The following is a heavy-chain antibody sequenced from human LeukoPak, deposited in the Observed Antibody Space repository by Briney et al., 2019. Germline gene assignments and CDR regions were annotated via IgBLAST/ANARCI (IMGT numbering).Heavy chain of an antibody. CDR3: ARTVPAAPDYYYDMDV. J-gene: IGHJ6*02. V-gene: IGHV4-31*03. Sequence: PSQTLSLTCTVSGGSISSGGYYWSWIRQHPGKGLERIGYIYYSGSTYYNPSLKSRVTISVDTSKNQFSLKLSSVTAADTAVYYCARTVPAAPDYYYDMDVWGQGTTVTVSS. D-gene: IGHD2-2*01. CDR1: GGSISSGGYY. CDR2: IYYSGST.